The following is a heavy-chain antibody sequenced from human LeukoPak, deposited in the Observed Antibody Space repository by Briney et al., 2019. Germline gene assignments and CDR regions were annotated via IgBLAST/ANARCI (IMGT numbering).Heavy chain of an antibody. Sequence: GGSLRLSCAASGFTFSSYGMNWVRQAPGKGLEWVAVIRYDGSNKNYADSVKGRFTISRDDSKNTLYLQMSSLRAEDTAVYYCARGGGGYSYGYDYWGQGTLGTVSS. V-gene: IGHV3-33*01. CDR3: ARGGGGYSYGYDY. J-gene: IGHJ4*02. CDR1: GFTFSSYG. D-gene: IGHD5-18*01. CDR2: IRYDGSNK.